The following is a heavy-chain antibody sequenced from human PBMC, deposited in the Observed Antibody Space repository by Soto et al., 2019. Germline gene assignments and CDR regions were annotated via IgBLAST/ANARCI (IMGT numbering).Heavy chain of an antibody. CDR1: GGSFSGYY. CDR2: INHSGST. V-gene: IGHV4-34*01. J-gene: IGHJ4*02. D-gene: IGHD6-13*01. Sequence: PSETLSLTCAVYGGSFSGYYWSWIRQPPGKGLEWIGEINHSGSTNYNPSLKSRVTISVDTSKNQFSLKLSSVTAADTAVYYCARVSRGSWIFDYWGQGTLVTVSS. CDR3: ARVSRGSWIFDY.